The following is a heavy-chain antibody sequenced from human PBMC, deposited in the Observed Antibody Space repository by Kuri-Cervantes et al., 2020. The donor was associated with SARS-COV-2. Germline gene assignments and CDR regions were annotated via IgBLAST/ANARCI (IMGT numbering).Heavy chain of an antibody. V-gene: IGHV3-30-3*01. Sequence: GESLKISCAASGFTFSSYAMHWVRQAPGKGLEWVAVISYDGSNKYYADSVKGRFTISRGNSKNTLYLQMNSLRAEDTAVYYCVRKGDPWGQGTLVTVSS. CDR3: VRKGDP. J-gene: IGHJ5*02. CDR2: ISYDGSNK. CDR1: GFTFSSYA.